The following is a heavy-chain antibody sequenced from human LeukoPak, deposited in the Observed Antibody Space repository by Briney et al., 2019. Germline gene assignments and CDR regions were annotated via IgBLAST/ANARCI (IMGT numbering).Heavy chain of an antibody. CDR2: ISGSGGST. V-gene: IGHV3-23*01. D-gene: IGHD1-14*01. CDR1: GFPFSSYA. Sequence: GGSLRLSCAASGFPFSSYAMSWVRQAPGKGLEWVSAISGSGGSTYYADSVKGRFTISRDNSKNTLYLQMNSLRAEDTAVYYCAKDLSLSPTSPWGQGTLVTVSS. CDR3: AKDLSLSPTSP. J-gene: IGHJ5*02.